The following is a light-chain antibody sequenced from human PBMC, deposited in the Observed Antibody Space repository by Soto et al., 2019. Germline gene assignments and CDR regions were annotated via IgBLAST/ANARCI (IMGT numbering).Light chain of an antibody. CDR3: GSWDDSLNGHWV. J-gene: IGLJ3*02. V-gene: IGLV1-51*01. CDR1: SSNIGGNS. Sequence: QSVMTQPPSVSAAPGQKVTISCSGSSSNIGGNSVSWYQQLPGTAPKLLIYDDNKRPSGIPDRFSGSKSGTSATLGITGFQTGDEADYYCGSWDDSLNGHWVFGGGTKLTVL. CDR2: DDN.